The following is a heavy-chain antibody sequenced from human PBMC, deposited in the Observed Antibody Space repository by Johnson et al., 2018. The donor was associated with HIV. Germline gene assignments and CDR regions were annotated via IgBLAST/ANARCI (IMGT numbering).Heavy chain of an antibody. D-gene: IGHD1-26*01. V-gene: IGHV3-30*02. CDR3: ANLPTRRSYYTLGAFDI. Sequence: QVQLVESGGGVVQPGGSLRLSCAASGFTFSSYGMHWVRQAPGKGLEWVAFIRYAGSNKYYADSVKGRFPISRDSSKNTLYLQMNSLRAEYTAVYYCANLPTRRSYYTLGAFDIWGQGTMVTVSS. CDR1: GFTFSSYG. J-gene: IGHJ3*02. CDR2: IRYAGSNK.